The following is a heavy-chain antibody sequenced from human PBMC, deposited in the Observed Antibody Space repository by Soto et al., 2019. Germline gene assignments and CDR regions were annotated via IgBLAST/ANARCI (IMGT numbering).Heavy chain of an antibody. D-gene: IGHD3-3*01. V-gene: IGHV4-34*01. J-gene: IGHJ6*02. CDR3: ARGSKPYYDFWSGYYDTSYYYYGMDV. CDR1: GGSFSGYY. Sequence: SETLSLTCAVYGGSFSGYYWSWIRQPPGRGLEWIGEINHSGSTNYNPSLKSRVTISVDTSKNQFSLKLSSVTAADTAVYYCARGSKPYYDFWSGYYDTSYYYYGMDVWGQGTTVTVSS. CDR2: INHSGST.